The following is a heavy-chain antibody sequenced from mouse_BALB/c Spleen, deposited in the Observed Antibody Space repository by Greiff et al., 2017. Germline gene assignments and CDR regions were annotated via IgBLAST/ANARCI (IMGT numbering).Heavy chain of an antibody. CDR1: GFNIKDTY. V-gene: IGHV14-3*02. CDR2: IDPANGNT. Sequence: VHVKQSGAELVKPGASVKLSCTASGFNIKDTYMHWVKQRPEQGLEWIGRIDPANGNTKYDPKFQGKATITADTSSNTAYLQLSSLTSEDTAVYYCARHYDYDVGAMDYWGQGTSVTVSS. J-gene: IGHJ4*01. D-gene: IGHD2-4*01. CDR3: ARHYDYDVGAMDY.